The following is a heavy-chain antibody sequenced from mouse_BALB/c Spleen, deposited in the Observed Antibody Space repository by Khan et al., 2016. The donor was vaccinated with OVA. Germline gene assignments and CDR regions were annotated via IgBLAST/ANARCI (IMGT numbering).Heavy chain of an antibody. J-gene: IGHJ3*01. CDR1: GDSITSGY. CDR3: ARSTYRYAFAY. CDR2: MIYSGNT. Sequence: EVALVESGPSLVKPSQTLSLTCSVTGDSITSGYWNWIRKFPGNKLEYMGYMIYSGNTYYNPSLKRRISITRHTSKNQYYLQLNSVTTEDTATYYCARSTYRYAFAYWGQGTLVTVSA. D-gene: IGHD2-14*01. V-gene: IGHV3-8*02.